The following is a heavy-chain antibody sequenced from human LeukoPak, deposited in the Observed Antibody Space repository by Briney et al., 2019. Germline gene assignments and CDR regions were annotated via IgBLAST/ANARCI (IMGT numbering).Heavy chain of an antibody. Sequence: ASVKVSCKASGYTFTSYGISWVRQPPAQGLEWMGWISAYNGNTNYAQKLQGRVTMTTDTSTSTAYMELRSLRSDDTAVYYCARSQSSGPPYYYYYGMDVWGQGTTVTVSS. J-gene: IGHJ6*02. D-gene: IGHD3-22*01. CDR2: ISAYNGNT. CDR1: GYTFTSYG. CDR3: ARSQSSGPPYYYYYGMDV. V-gene: IGHV1-18*01.